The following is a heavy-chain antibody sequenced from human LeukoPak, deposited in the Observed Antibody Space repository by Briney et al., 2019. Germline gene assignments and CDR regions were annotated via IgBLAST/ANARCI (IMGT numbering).Heavy chain of an antibody. CDR2: ISGSGGDT. V-gene: IGHV3-23*01. CDR1: GFTFSKYV. J-gene: IGHJ4*02. D-gene: IGHD5-12*01. Sequence: GGSLRLSCAASGFTFSKYVMTWVRQAPGKGLEWVSGISGSGGDTYYADSVKGRFTISRDNSKNTLFLQMNSLRAEDTAVYYCATVGGYMGYWGQGTLVTVSS. CDR3: ATVGGYMGY.